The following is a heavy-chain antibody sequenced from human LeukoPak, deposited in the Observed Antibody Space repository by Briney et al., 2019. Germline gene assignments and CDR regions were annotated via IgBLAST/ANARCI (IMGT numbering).Heavy chain of an antibody. CDR3: ARAQYCSGGSCPLAEYFQH. J-gene: IGHJ1*01. Sequence: GGSLRLSCAASGFTFSSYSMIWVRQAPGKGLEWVSSISSSSSYIYYADSVKGRFTISRDNAKNSLYLQMNSLRAEDTAVYYCARAQYCSGGSCPLAEYFQHWGQGTLVTVSS. D-gene: IGHD2-15*01. CDR1: GFTFSSYS. CDR2: ISSSSSYI. V-gene: IGHV3-21*01.